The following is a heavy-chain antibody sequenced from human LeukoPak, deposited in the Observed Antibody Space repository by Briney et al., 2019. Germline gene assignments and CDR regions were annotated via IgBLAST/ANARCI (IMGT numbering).Heavy chain of an antibody. J-gene: IGHJ4*02. D-gene: IGHD6-19*01. CDR2: IRSDETIE. CDR3: ARILSSAWGELGY. Sequence: PGGSLRLSCAASGFTFSSYAMHWVRQAPGKGLEWVAFIRSDETIEYYAVSVKGRFTISRDNSKNTLYLQMNSLRAEDTAVYFCARILSSAWGELGYWGQGTLVTVSS. V-gene: IGHV3-30*04. CDR1: GFTFSSYA.